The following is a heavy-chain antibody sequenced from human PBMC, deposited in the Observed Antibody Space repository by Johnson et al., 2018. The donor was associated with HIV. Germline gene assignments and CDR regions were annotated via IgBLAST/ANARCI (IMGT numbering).Heavy chain of an antibody. V-gene: IGHV3-74*01. J-gene: IGHJ3*02. CDR2: IQSDGGST. Sequence: VQLVESGGGLVQPGGSLRLSCVVSGFTFKTYWMHWVRQAPGKGLVWVARIQSDGGSTSYVDSVKGRFIISSDTTKNTLYLQMNSLRADDTAVYYCAREGPSERAGFDIWGQGTMVTVSS. CDR3: AREGPSERAGFDI. CDR1: GFTFKTYW.